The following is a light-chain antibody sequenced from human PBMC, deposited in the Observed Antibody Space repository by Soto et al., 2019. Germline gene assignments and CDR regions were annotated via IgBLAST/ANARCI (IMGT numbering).Light chain of an antibody. V-gene: IGLV1-40*01. CDR1: NSNIGAGYD. CDR3: QSYDSNFLGVI. J-gene: IGLJ2*01. CDR2: NNT. Sequence: QPVLTQPPSVSGAPGQRVTISCTGCNSNIGAGYDVHWYQHFPGTAPRLLIYNNTTRPSGVPDRFSGSKSGTSASLAITGLQAEDEADYYCQSYDSNFLGVIFGVVTKVTVL.